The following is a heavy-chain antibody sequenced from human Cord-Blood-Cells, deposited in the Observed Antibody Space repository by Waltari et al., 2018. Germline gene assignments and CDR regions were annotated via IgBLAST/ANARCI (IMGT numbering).Heavy chain of an antibody. CDR1: GGSFSGYY. J-gene: IGHJ4*02. CDR2: MNHSGST. Sequence: QVQLQQWGAGLLKPSETLSLTCAVYGGSFSGYYWSWIRQPPGQGLEWIGEMNHSGSTNYTPALKSRVTISVDTSKNQFSLKLSSVTAADTAVYYCARMDYGDFDYWGQGTLVTVSS. V-gene: IGHV4-34*01. D-gene: IGHD4-17*01. CDR3: ARMDYGDFDY.